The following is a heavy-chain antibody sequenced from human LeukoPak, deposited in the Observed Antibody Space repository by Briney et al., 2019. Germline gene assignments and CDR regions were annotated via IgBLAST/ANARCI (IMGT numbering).Heavy chain of an antibody. CDR3: ARGNRVRKWLRFLSYYFDY. J-gene: IGHJ4*02. Sequence: LPGRSLRLSCAASGFTFSSYAMHWVRQAPGKGLEWVAVISYDGSNKYYADSVKGRFTISRDNSKNTLYLQMNSLRAEDTAVYYCARGNRVRKWLRFLSYYFDYWGQGTLVTVSS. CDR2: ISYDGSNK. V-gene: IGHV3-30*04. CDR1: GFTFSSYA. D-gene: IGHD5-12*01.